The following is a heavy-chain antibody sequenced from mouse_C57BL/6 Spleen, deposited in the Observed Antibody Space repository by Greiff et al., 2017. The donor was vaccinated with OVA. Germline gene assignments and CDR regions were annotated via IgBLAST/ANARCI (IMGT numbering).Heavy chain of an antibody. CDR3: ARGGNYHYYAMDY. J-gene: IGHJ4*01. Sequence: VQLQQPGAELVMPGASVKLSCKASGYTFTSYWMHWVKQRPGQGLEWIGEIDPSDSYTNYNQKFKGKSTLTVDKSSSTAYMQLSSLTSEYSAVYYCARGGNYHYYAMDYWGQGTSVTVSS. D-gene: IGHD2-1*01. V-gene: IGHV1-69*01. CDR2: IDPSDSYT. CDR1: GYTFTSYW.